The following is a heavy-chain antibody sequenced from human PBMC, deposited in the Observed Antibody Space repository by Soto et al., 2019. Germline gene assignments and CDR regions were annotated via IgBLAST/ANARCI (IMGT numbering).Heavy chain of an antibody. CDR1: GGSIKSYY. D-gene: IGHD4-4*01. J-gene: IGHJ4*02. CDR3: ARHRDGYSLWPFDY. CDR2: IYYSVST. Sequence: SETLSLTCTVSGGSIKSYYWSWIRHPPEKGLEWIGSIYYSVSTYYNPSLKSRVTISVDTSKYQFSLKLSSVTAADTAVYYCARHRDGYSLWPFDYWGQGTLVTVSS. V-gene: IGHV4-39*01.